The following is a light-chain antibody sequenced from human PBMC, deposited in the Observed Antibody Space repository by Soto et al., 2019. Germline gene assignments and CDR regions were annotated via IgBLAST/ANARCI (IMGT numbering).Light chain of an antibody. Sequence: QSALTQPRSVSGSPGQSVTVSCTGSSSDVGGYNYVSWYQQHPGKAPKLLISDVANRASGVPDRFSGSKSGNTASLTISGRQPDDEAEYFCCSYAGSYTLIFGGGTKLTVL. J-gene: IGLJ2*01. CDR1: SSDVGGYNY. CDR3: CSYAGSYTLI. CDR2: DVA. V-gene: IGLV2-11*01.